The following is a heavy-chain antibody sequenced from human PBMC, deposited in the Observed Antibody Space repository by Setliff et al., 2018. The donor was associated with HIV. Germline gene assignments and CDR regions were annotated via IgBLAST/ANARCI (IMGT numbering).Heavy chain of an antibody. D-gene: IGHD4-4*01. CDR2: INFSGDT. Sequence: LSLTCTVSGGSISSTTYWGWIRQSPGAGLEWIGNINFSGDTYNNPSLKGRVTISLDSSKNQFSLNLTSVTAADTAVYYCARRALFANSWPFDSWGQGTLVTVSS. CDR1: GGSISSTTY. CDR3: ARRALFANSWPFDS. V-gene: IGHV4-39*07. J-gene: IGHJ4*02.